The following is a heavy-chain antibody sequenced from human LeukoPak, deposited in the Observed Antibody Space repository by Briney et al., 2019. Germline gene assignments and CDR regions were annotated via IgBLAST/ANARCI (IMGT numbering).Heavy chain of an antibody. CDR2: IKQDGSEK. D-gene: IGHD6-19*01. CDR3: ARVQGSSGPGIFEY. CDR1: GFTFSNYW. Sequence: GGSLSLSCAVSGFTFSNYWMSWVRQAPGKGLEWVANIKQDGSEKFYVDSVKGRLTISRDNAKNSLYLQMNSLRVEDTAVYYCARVQGSSGPGIFEYWGQGTLVTVSS. V-gene: IGHV3-7*01. J-gene: IGHJ4*02.